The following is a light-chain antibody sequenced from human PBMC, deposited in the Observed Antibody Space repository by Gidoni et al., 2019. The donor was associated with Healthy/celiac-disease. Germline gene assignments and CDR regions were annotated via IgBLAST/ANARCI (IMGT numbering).Light chain of an antibody. J-gene: IGKJ5*01. CDR1: QDISNY. Sequence: DIQMTQSPSSLSASVGDRVTITCQASQDISNYLNWYQQKPGKAPKLLLDDASNLETGVPSRFRGSGSGTDFTCTMSSLQPKDIATYYCQQYDNLPITCGQGTRLEIK. V-gene: IGKV1-33*01. CDR2: DAS. CDR3: QQYDNLPIT.